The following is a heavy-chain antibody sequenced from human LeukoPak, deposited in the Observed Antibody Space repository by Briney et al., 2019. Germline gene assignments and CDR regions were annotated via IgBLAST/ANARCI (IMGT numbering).Heavy chain of an antibody. CDR2: IYPGDSDT. J-gene: IGHJ6*03. CDR3: ARIGYCSSTSCYSPPSYYYYCMDV. D-gene: IGHD2-2*01. V-gene: IGHV5-51*01. Sequence: GESLKISCKGSGYSFTSYWIGWVRQMPGKGLEWMGIIYPGDSDTRYSPSFQGQVTISADKSISTAYLQWSSLKASDTAMYYCARIGYCSSTSCYSPPSYYYYCMDVWGKGTTVTVSS. CDR1: GYSFTSYW.